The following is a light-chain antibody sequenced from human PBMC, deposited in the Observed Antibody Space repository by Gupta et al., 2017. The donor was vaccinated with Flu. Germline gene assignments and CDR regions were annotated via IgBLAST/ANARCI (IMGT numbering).Light chain of an antibody. Sequence: SFVLTHPPSVSVVPGQTSTIACGGDNLGGETVHWYQQKPGQAPVLILYGVDFHPSGIATRFSGSNSGSTAALTISRVEAGDEADYYCPAWTTVTNHCLFGGGTMVTVL. J-gene: IGLJ3*02. CDR1: NLGGET. V-gene: IGLV3-21*02. CDR2: GVD. CDR3: PAWTTVTNHCL.